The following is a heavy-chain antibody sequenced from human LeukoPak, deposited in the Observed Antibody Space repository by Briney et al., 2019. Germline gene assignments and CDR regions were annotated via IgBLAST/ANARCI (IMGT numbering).Heavy chain of an antibody. CDR2: IWYDGSNK. Sequence: PGGSLRLSCAASGFTFSNYMMHWVRQAPGKGLEWVAVIWYDGSNKYYPDSVKGRFTISRDNSKNTLYLQMNSLRAEDTAVYYCARESIVGANPYYFDYWGQGTLVTVSS. CDR3: ARESIVGANPYYFDY. D-gene: IGHD1-26*01. V-gene: IGHV3-33*08. CDR1: GFTFSNYM. J-gene: IGHJ4*02.